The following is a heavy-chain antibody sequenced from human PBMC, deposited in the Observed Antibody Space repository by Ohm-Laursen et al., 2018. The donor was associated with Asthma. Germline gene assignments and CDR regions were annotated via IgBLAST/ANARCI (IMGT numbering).Heavy chain of an antibody. J-gene: IGHJ3*02. Sequence: ASVKVSCKASGYTFTSYAINWVRQATGQGLEWMGWMNPNSGNTGYAQKFQGRVTMTRNTSISTAYMELSSLRSEDTAVYYCARVGYGDYDDAFDIWGQGTMVTVSS. CDR3: ARVGYGDYDDAFDI. CDR1: GYTFTSYA. D-gene: IGHD4-17*01. V-gene: IGHV1-8*01. CDR2: MNPNSGNT.